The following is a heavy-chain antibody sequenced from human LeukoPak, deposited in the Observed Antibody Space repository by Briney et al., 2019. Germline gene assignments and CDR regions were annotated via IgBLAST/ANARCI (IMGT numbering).Heavy chain of an antibody. CDR3: ARSPPGYSSGWGNNWFDP. V-gene: IGHV4-59*08. D-gene: IGHD6-19*01. CDR2: IYYSGST. Sequence: PSETLSLTCTVSGGSISSYYWSWIRQPPGKGLEWIGYIYYSGSTNYNPSLKSRVTISVDTSKNQFSLKLSSVTAADTAVHYCARSPPGYSSGWGNNWFDPWGQGTLVTVSS. CDR1: GGSISSYY. J-gene: IGHJ5*02.